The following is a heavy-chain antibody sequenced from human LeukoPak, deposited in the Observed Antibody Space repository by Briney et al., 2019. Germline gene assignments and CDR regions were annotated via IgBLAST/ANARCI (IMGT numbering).Heavy chain of an antibody. CDR2: INPSGGST. V-gene: IGHV1-46*01. D-gene: IGHD3-22*01. CDR3: ARDHYYDSSGYENRRAFDI. J-gene: IGHJ3*02. Sequence: GASVKVSCKASGYTFTGYYMHWVRQAPGQGLEWMGIINPSGGSTSYAQRFQGRVTMTRDTSTSTVYMELSSLRSEDTAVYYCARDHYYDSSGYENRRAFDIWGQGTMVTVSS. CDR1: GYTFTGYY.